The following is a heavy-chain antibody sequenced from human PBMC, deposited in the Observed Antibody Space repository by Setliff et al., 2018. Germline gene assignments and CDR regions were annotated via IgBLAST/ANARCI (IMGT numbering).Heavy chain of an antibody. V-gene: IGHV3-30*18. Sequence: GGSLRLSCAASGFTFSSYGMHWVRQAPGKGLEWVAVISYDGSNKYYADSVKGRFTISRDNSKNTLYLQMNSLRAEDTAVYYCAKDYLSRWWNEPPLYFDDWGPGVLVTVSS. CDR2: ISYDGSNK. CDR1: GFTFSSYG. J-gene: IGHJ4*01. CDR3: AKDYLSRWWNEPPLYFDD. D-gene: IGHD1-1*01.